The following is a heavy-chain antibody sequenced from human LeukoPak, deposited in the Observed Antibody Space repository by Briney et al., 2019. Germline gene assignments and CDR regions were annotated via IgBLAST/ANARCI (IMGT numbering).Heavy chain of an antibody. CDR1: GFTFSDFW. J-gene: IGHJ3*02. Sequence: GGSLRLSCAASGFTFSDFWMHWVRQAPGKGLVWVSRINSGGTVTNYADSVKGRLTISRDNAKNTLYLQMNSLRAEDTAVYYCAKDLEVVLLWFGESYAFDIWGQGTMVTVSS. D-gene: IGHD3-10*01. V-gene: IGHV3-74*01. CDR3: AKDLEVVLLWFGESYAFDI. CDR2: INSGGTVT.